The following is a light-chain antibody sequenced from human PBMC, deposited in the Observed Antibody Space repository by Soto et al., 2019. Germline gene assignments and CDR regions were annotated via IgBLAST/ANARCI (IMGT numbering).Light chain of an antibody. Sequence: ETVMTQSPATLSVSPGERVTLSCRASQSVRSTLAWYQQKPGQPPRLLIYGASTRATGIPDRFSGSGSGTDFTFTISSLQPEDIATYYCQQYDNRPITFGQGTRLEI. CDR2: GAS. CDR1: QSVRST. V-gene: IGKV3D-15*01. CDR3: QQYDNRPIT. J-gene: IGKJ5*01.